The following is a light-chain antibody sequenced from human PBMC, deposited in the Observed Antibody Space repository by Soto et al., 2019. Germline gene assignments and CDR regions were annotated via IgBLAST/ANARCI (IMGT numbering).Light chain of an antibody. Sequence: QSVLTQPASVSGSPGQSITISCTGTSSDVGIYNLVSWFQQHPGKAPKLMIYEGSKRPSGISDRFSGSKSGNTAFLTISGLQAEDESDYYCCSFAGPRGLIFGGGTKVTVL. CDR1: SSDVGIYNL. J-gene: IGLJ2*01. CDR2: EGS. CDR3: CSFAGPRGLI. V-gene: IGLV2-23*01.